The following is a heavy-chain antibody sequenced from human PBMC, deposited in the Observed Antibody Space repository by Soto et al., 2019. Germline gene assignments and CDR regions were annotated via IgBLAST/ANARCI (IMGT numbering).Heavy chain of an antibody. CDR2: ISGSDAST. CDR3: AKRSSSSTFDY. V-gene: IGHV3-23*01. CDR1: GFTFSSYA. Sequence: EVQLLESGGGLVQPGESLRLSCAASGFTFSSYAMSWVRQAPGKGLEWVSVISGSDASTYYAASVKGRFTISRDNSKNTLYLPMNSLRAEDTAVYYCAKRSSSSTFDYWGQGTLVTVSS. J-gene: IGHJ4*02. D-gene: IGHD6-6*01.